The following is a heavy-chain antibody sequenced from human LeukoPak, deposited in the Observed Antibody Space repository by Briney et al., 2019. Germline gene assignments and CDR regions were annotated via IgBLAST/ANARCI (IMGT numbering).Heavy chain of an antibody. Sequence: QPGRSLRLSCAASGFTFSSYAMHWVRQAPGKGLEWVAVISYDGSNKYYADSVKGRFTISRDNSKNTLYLQMNSLRAEDTAVYYCARGDDYGDYWGQGPLVTVSS. J-gene: IGHJ4*02. CDR2: ISYDGSNK. CDR1: GFTFSSYA. CDR3: ARGDDYGDY. V-gene: IGHV3-30*04.